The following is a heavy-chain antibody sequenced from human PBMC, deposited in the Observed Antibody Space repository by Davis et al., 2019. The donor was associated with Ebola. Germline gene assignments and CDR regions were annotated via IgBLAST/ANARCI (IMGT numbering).Heavy chain of an antibody. D-gene: IGHD6-19*01. CDR1: GFTFSGSA. CDR3: SATVAHFDY. J-gene: IGHJ4*02. V-gene: IGHV3-73*01. CDR2: IRSKANNYAT. Sequence: PGGSLRLSCAASGFTFSGSAMHWVRQASGKGLEWVGRIRSKANNYATAYAASVKGRFTNSRDDSKNTAYLQMNSLKTEDTAVYYCSATVAHFDYWGQGTLATGSS.